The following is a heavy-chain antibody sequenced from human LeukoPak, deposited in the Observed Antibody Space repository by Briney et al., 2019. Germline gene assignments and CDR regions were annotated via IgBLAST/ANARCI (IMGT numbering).Heavy chain of an antibody. V-gene: IGHV4-39*01. J-gene: IGHJ1*01. Sequence: NTSETLSLTCTVSGGSTSSSNYYWGWIRQPPGKGLEWIGNIYYSGSTYYNPSLKSRVTISVDTSKNQFSLKLNSVTAADTAVYYCARSYCSSTSCYAGGYFQHWGQGTLVTVSS. D-gene: IGHD2-2*01. CDR3: ARSYCSSTSCYAGGYFQH. CDR1: GGSTSSSNYY. CDR2: IYYSGST.